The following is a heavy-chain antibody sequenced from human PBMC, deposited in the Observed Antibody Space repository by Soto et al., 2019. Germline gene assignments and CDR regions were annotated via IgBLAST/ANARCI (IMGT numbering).Heavy chain of an antibody. V-gene: IGHV1-8*01. J-gene: IGHJ6*03. Sequence: ASVKVSCKASGYTFTSYDINWVRQATGQGLEWMGWMNPNSGNTGYAQKFQGRVTMTRNTSISTAYMELSSLRSEDTAVYYCARAIVVPAATAHYYYYYMDVWGKGTTVTVSS. D-gene: IGHD2-2*01. CDR2: MNPNSGNT. CDR3: ARAIVVPAATAHYYYYYMDV. CDR1: GYTFTSYD.